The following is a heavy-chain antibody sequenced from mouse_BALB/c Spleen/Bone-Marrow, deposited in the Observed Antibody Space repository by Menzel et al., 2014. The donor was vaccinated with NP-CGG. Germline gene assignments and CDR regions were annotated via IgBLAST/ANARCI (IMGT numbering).Heavy chain of an antibody. J-gene: IGHJ4*01. CDR3: ARDAMDY. CDR1: GYSFTGYY. V-gene: IGHV1-18*01. Sequence: VQLQQSGPDLVKPGASLKISCKASGYSFTGYYMYWLKQSHGKSLEWIGRVNPNNGGTTYNQKFKDKAILTVDKSSTMAYRELRSLTSEDSAVYYCARDAMDYWGQGTSVTVSS. CDR2: VNPNNGGT.